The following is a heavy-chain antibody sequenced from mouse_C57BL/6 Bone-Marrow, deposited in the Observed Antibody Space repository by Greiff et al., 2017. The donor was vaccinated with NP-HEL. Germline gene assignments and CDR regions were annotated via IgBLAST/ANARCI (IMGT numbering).Heavy chain of an antibody. J-gene: IGHJ3*01. D-gene: IGHD2-3*01. CDR2: IDPENGDT. V-gene: IGHV14-4*01. Sequence: VQLKESGAELVRPGASVKLSCTASGFNIKDDYMHWVKQRPEQGLEWIGWIDPENGDTEYASKFQGKATITADTSSNTAYLQLSSLTSEDTAVYYCTNDGYYVDWGQGTLVTVSA. CDR3: TNDGYYVD. CDR1: GFNIKDDY.